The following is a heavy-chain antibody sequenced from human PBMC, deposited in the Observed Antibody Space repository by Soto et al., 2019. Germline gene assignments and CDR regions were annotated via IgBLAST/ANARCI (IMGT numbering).Heavy chain of an antibody. CDR2: IKQDGSEK. CDR3: ARVRVSRMDV. V-gene: IGHV3-7*01. D-gene: IGHD3-10*01. CDR1: GFTLSSYW. J-gene: IGHJ6*02. Sequence: EVQLVESGGGLVQPGGSLRLSCAASGFTLSSYWMSWVRQAPGKGLEWVANIKQDGSEKYYVDSVKGRFTISRDNAKNSLYLKMNSLRVEDTAVYYCARVRVSRMDVWGQGTTVTVSS.